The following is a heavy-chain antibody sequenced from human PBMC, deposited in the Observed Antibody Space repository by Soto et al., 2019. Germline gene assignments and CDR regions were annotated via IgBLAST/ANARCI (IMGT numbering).Heavy chain of an antibody. V-gene: IGHV1-18*01. Sequence: QVQLVQSGAEVKNPGASVKVSCQASNYLFGAFGISCVRQAPGQGLEWMGWITPYNGNTHYAEKFQDRVTMTADKSTTTAYMEVRRLTSDDTAVYFCARISARRNDFDVWGQGTVVTVSS. CDR2: ITPYNGNT. CDR3: ARISARRNDFDV. CDR1: NYLFGAFG. J-gene: IGHJ3*01.